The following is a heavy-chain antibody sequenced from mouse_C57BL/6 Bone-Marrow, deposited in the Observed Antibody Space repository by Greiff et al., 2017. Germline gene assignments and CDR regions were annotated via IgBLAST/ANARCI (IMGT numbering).Heavy chain of an antibody. Sequence: EVQLQASGAELVRPGASVKLSCTASGFNIKDDYMHWVKQRPEQGLEWIGWIDPENGDTEYASKFQGKATITADTSSHTAYLQLSSLTSEDTTVYYCTMSNCDYFDYWGQGTTRTVSS. V-gene: IGHV14-4*01. CDR2: IDPENGDT. J-gene: IGHJ2*01. CDR1: GFNIKDDY. CDR3: TMSNCDYFDY. D-gene: IGHD2-5*01.